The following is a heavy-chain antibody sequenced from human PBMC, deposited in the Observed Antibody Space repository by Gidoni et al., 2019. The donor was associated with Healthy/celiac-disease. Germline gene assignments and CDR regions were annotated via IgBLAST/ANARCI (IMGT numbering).Heavy chain of an antibody. V-gene: IGHV4-31*03. CDR2: IYYSGST. Sequence: QVQLQESGPGLVKPSHTLSLTCTVCRGPIRSGGYYWRWLRQHPGKCLEWIGYIYYSGSTYDNPSLKRRVTISVDTSKNQFSLKLSSVTAADRAVYYCARYTIFGVVAFDYWGQGTLVTVSS. CDR1: RGPIRSGGYY. J-gene: IGHJ4*02. D-gene: IGHD3-3*01. CDR3: ARYTIFGVVAFDY.